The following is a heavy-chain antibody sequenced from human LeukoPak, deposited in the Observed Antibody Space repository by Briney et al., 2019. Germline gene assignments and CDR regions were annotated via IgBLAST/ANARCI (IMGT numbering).Heavy chain of an antibody. Sequence: SETLSLTCTVSGGSISSSSYYWGWIRQPPGKGLEWIGSIYYSGSTYYNPSLKSRVTISVDTSKNQFSLRLSSVTAADTAVYYCAREGEYSNRLDPWGQGTLVTVSS. J-gene: IGHJ5*02. CDR3: AREGEYSNRLDP. V-gene: IGHV4-39*07. CDR2: IYYSGST. CDR1: GGSISSSSYY. D-gene: IGHD4-11*01.